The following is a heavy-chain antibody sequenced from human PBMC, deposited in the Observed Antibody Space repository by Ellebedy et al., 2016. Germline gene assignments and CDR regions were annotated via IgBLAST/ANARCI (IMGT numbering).Heavy chain of an antibody. CDR2: INHSGST. V-gene: IGHV4-34*01. CDR1: GGSFSGYY. D-gene: IGHD6-19*01. CDR3: ARGKYSSGLGY. Sequence: SETLSLTXAVYGGSFSGYYWSWIRQPPGKGLEWIGEINHSGSTNYNPSLKSRVTISVDTSKNQFSLKLSSVTAADTAVYYCARGKYSSGLGYWGQGTLVTVSS. J-gene: IGHJ4*02.